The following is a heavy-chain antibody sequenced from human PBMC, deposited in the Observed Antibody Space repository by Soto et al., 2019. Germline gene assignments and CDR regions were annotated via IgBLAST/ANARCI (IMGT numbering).Heavy chain of an antibody. CDR3: AGAAVTGTAGLDF. V-gene: IGHV1-2*02. CDR1: GYTFTAYY. J-gene: IGHJ4*02. CDR2: INPNSGGT. D-gene: IGHD6-19*01. Sequence: QVLLLQSGAEVKKPGASVKVSCKASGYTFTAYYLYWVRQAPGQGLEWMGWINPNSGGTKSAEKFQGRVTMTTYKSISTANIEMITLTSDDSTVFYCAGAAVTGTAGLDFWGQGTQVTVSS.